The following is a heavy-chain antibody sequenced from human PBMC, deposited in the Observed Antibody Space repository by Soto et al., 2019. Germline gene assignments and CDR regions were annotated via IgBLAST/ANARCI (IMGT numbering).Heavy chain of an antibody. J-gene: IGHJ4*02. CDR1: GGSIGSYY. CDR3: ALWGSGSGSSSWYGDLFDY. D-gene: IGHD6-13*01. V-gene: IGHV4-4*07. Sequence: SETLSLTCTVSGGSIGSYYWSWIRQPAGRGLEWIGRIYTSGSTNYNPSLKSRVTMSVDTSKNQFSLKLSSVTAADTAVYYCALWGSGSGSSSWYGDLFDYWGQGTLVTVSS. CDR2: IYTSGST.